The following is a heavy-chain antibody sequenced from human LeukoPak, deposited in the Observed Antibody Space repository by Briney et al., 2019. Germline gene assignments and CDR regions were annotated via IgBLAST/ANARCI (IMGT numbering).Heavy chain of an antibody. Sequence: GASVKVSCKASGGTFSSYAISWVRQAPGHGLEWMGRIIPILGIANYAQKFQGRVTITADKSTSTAYMELSSLRSEDTAVYYCARVPDIVGGRESYYYYGMDVWGQGTTVTVSS. D-gene: IGHD2-15*01. CDR3: ARVPDIVGGRESYYYYGMDV. CDR2: IIPILGIA. J-gene: IGHJ6*02. V-gene: IGHV1-69*04. CDR1: GGTFSSYA.